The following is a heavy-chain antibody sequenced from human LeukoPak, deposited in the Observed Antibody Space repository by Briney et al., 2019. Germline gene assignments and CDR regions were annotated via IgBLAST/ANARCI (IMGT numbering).Heavy chain of an antibody. CDR2: ISASGDST. CDR1: GFSFSDYG. D-gene: IGHD6-13*01. Sequence: GGSLRLSCTASGFSFSDYGMHWVRQAPGKGLEWVSGISASGDSTYYADSVKGRFTISRDNSKNTLSLQMNSLRAEDTAVYYCARDAYPGIAAAGTNYFDYWGQGTLVTVSS. CDR3: ARDAYPGIAAAGTNYFDY. V-gene: IGHV3-23*01. J-gene: IGHJ4*02.